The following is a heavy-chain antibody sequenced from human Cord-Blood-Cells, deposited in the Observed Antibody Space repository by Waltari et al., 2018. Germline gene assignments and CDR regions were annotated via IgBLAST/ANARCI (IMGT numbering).Heavy chain of an antibody. CDR1: GYSFTSYW. J-gene: IGHJ3*02. CDR2: IYPGDSDT. D-gene: IGHD3-3*01. V-gene: IGHV5-51*01. Sequence: EVQLVQSGAEVKKPGESLKISCKGSGYSFTSYWIGWVRQMPGKGLEWMGIIYPGDSDTRYSPSFQGKVTISADKSISTAYLQWSSLKASDTAMYYCARRGHYDFWSGYPSDAFDIWGQGTMVTVSS. CDR3: ARRGHYDFWSGYPSDAFDI.